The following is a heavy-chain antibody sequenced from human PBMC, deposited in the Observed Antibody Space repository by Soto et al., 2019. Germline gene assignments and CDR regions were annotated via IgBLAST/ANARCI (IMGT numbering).Heavy chain of an antibody. V-gene: IGHV3-7*01. D-gene: IGHD5-12*01. CDR1: GFTFSSYL. Sequence: GGSLRLSCAASGFTFSSYLMSWVRQAPGKGLEWVANIKQDGSEKYYVDSVKGRFTISRDNAKSSLYLQMNSLRAEDTAVYYCARDPPWPDYWGQGTLVTVSS. J-gene: IGHJ4*02. CDR3: ARDPPWPDY. CDR2: IKQDGSEK.